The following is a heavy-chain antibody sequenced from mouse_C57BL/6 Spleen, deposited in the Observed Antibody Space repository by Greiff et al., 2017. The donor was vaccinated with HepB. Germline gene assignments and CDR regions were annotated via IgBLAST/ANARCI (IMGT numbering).Heavy chain of an antibody. CDR1: GFTFSSYA. CDR2: ISDGGSYT. V-gene: IGHV5-4*03. CDR3: ARAKGTMVTRGGYFDY. J-gene: IGHJ2*01. D-gene: IGHD2-2*01. Sequence: EVKLMESGGGLVKPGGSLKLSCAASGFTFSSYAMSWVRQTPEKRLEWVATISDGGSYTYYPDNVKGRFTISRDNAKNNLYLQMSHLKSEDTAMYYCARAKGTMVTRGGYFDYWGQGTTLTVSS.